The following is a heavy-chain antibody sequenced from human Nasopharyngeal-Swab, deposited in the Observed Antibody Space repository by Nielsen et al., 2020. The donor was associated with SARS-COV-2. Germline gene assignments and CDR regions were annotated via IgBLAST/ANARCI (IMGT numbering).Heavy chain of an antibody. CDR1: GFTFSSYA. CDR2: ISGSGGST. Sequence: GESLKISCAASGFTFSSYAMSWVRQAPGKGLVWVSAISGSGGSTYYADSVKGRFTISRDNSKNTLYLQMNSLRAEDTAVYYCAKSRGLNWFDPWGQGTLVTVSS. J-gene: IGHJ5*02. CDR3: AKSRGLNWFDP. V-gene: IGHV3-23*01. D-gene: IGHD3-10*01.